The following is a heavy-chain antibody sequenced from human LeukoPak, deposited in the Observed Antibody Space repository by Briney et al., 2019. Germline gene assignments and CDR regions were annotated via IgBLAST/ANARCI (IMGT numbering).Heavy chain of an antibody. CDR1: GGSISSGGYY. V-gene: IGHV4-31*03. D-gene: IGHD1-1*01. Sequence: PSQTLSLTCTVSGGSISSGGYYWSWIRQHPGKGLEWIGYIYYSGSTYYNPSLKSRVTISVDTSKNQFSLKLRSVTAADTAVYYCARDWKPDYYYGMDVWGQGTTVTVSS. J-gene: IGHJ6*02. CDR3: ARDWKPDYYYGMDV. CDR2: IYYSGST.